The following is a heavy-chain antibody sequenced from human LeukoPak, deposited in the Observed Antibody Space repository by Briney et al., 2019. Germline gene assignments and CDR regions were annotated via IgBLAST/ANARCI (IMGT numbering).Heavy chain of an antibody. J-gene: IGHJ4*02. CDR1: GGSISSSSYY. CDR2: IYYSGST. D-gene: IGHD2-2*02. Sequence: PSETLSLTCTVSGGSISSSSYYWAWIRQPPGKGLEWIGSIYYSGSTYYNPSLKSRVTISVDTSKNQFSLKLSSVTAADTAVYYCARGSGVVPAAIRLYYFDYWGQGTLVTVSS. CDR3: ARGSGVVPAAIRLYYFDY. V-gene: IGHV4-39*07.